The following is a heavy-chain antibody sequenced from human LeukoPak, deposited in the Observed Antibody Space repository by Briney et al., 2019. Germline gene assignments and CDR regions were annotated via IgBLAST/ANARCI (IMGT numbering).Heavy chain of an antibody. J-gene: IGHJ4*02. Sequence: GASGKVSCTASGYTFITYGINWVRQAPGQGREWMGWISPYDGSTNFAQNLQGRVTMTTDTITSTAFMELRSLRFEDTALYYCARDKAPRYTYGLGHWGQGTLVTVSS. CDR2: ISPYDGST. V-gene: IGHV1-18*01. CDR3: ARDKAPRYTYGLGH. CDR1: GYTFITYG. D-gene: IGHD5-18*01.